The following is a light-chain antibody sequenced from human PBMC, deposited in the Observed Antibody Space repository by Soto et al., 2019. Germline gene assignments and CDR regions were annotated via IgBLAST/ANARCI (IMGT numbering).Light chain of an antibody. CDR2: GAS. J-gene: IGKJ1*01. CDR3: QQTYSVPWT. V-gene: IGKV1-39*01. Sequence: DIPMTQSPSSLSASVGDRVTITCRASHTITDFLSWYQERPGKATKQLIYGASTLQDGVPSRFSGSGSATNFTLTISSLLRDDFATYYCQQTYSVPWTFGQGTKV. CDR1: HTITDF.